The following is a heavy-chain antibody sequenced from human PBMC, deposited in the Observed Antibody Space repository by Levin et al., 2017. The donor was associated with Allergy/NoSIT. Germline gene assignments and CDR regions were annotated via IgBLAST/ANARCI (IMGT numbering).Heavy chain of an antibody. V-gene: IGHV3-7*01. CDR2: IKQDGSEK. CDR1: GFTFSSYW. CDR3: ARTSRIAAADPNWLGYYYYYYGMDV. Sequence: QPGGSLRLSCAASGFTFSSYWMSWVRQAPGKGLEWVANIKQDGSEKYYVDSVKGRFTISRDNAKNSLYLQMNSLRAEDTAVYYCARTSRIAAADPNWLGYYYYYYGMDVWGQGTTVTVSS. J-gene: IGHJ6*02. D-gene: IGHD6-13*01.